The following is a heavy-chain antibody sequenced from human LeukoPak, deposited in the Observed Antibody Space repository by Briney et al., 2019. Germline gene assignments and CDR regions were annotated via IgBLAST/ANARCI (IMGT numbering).Heavy chain of an antibody. CDR3: ARVQGSSGPGIFDY. Sequence: GGSLRHSCAASGFTFSNYWMSWVRQAPGKGLEWVANIKQDGSDKYHVDSVKGRFTISRDNAKISLYLQMNSLRAEDTAVYYCARVQGSSGPGIFDYWGQGTLVTVSS. V-gene: IGHV3-7*01. D-gene: IGHD6-19*01. J-gene: IGHJ4*02. CDR2: IKQDGSDK. CDR1: GFTFSNYW.